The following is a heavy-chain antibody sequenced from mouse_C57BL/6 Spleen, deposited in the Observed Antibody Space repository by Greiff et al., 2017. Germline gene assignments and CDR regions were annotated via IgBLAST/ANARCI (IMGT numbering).Heavy chain of an antibody. Sequence: QVQLQQPGAELVRPGSSVKLSCKASGYTFTSYWVHWVKQRPIQGLEWIGNIDPSDSETHYNQKFKDKATLTVDKSSSTAYMQLSSLTSEDSAVYYCAKPYDYDASSWFAYWGQGTLVTVSA. CDR2: IDPSDSET. CDR3: AKPYDYDASSWFAY. J-gene: IGHJ3*01. CDR1: GYTFTSYW. D-gene: IGHD2-4*01. V-gene: IGHV1-52*01.